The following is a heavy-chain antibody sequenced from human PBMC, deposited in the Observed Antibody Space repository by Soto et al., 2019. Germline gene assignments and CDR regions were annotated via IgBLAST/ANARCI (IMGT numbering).Heavy chain of an antibody. D-gene: IGHD1-1*01. CDR3: VRTFSNNRNAAYFDY. CDR1: GYTFTTKG. CDR2: ISAYSGST. J-gene: IGHJ4*02. V-gene: IGHV1-18*01. Sequence: QVQLVQSGAEVKKPGASVKVSCKASGYTFTTKGFSWVRQAPGQGLEWMGWISAYSGSTSYTQKLQGRVTLTTDTSTDPTYMELRSLRSDDTAVYYCVRTFSNNRNAAYFDYWGQGTLVIVSS.